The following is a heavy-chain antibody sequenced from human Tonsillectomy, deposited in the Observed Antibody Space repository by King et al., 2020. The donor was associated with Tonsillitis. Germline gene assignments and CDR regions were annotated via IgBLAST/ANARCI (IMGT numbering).Heavy chain of an antibody. V-gene: IGHV4-34*01. CDR1: GGSFSGYY. J-gene: IGHJ4*02. CDR3: ASSVQDEARDGDY. Sequence: VQLQQWGAGLLKPSETLSLTCAVYGGSFSGYYWSWIRQPPGKGLEWIGKINHSGSTNYNPSLKSRVTISVDTSKNQFSLKLSSVTAADTAVYYCASSVQDEARDGDYWGQGTLVTVSS. D-gene: IGHD5-24*01. CDR2: INHSGST.